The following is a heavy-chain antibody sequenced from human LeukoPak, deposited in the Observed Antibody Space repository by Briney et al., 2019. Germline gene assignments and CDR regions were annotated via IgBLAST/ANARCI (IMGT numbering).Heavy chain of an antibody. Sequence: EASVKVSCKASGGTFSSYAISWVRQAPGQGLEWMGGIIPIFGTANYAQKFQGRVTITTDESTSTAYMELSSPRSEDTAVYYCARGGGPKRGFDYWGQGTLVTVSS. CDR1: GGTFSSYA. D-gene: IGHD4-23*01. CDR3: ARGGGPKRGFDY. J-gene: IGHJ4*02. V-gene: IGHV1-69*05. CDR2: IIPIFGTA.